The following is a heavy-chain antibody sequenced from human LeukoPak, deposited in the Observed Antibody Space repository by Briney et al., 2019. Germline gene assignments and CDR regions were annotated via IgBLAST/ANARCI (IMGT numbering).Heavy chain of an antibody. J-gene: IGHJ4*02. CDR2: INSDGSTT. D-gene: IGHD2-15*01. Sequence: QPGGSLRLFCASSGFTFSSYWMHWVRQAPGKGLVWVSCINSDGSTTNYADSVKGRFTISRDNAKNTLYLQMDSLRAEDTAVYYCARGRYFSGGICYVYWGQGTLVTVSS. V-gene: IGHV3-74*01. CDR1: GFTFSSYW. CDR3: ARGRYFSGGICYVY.